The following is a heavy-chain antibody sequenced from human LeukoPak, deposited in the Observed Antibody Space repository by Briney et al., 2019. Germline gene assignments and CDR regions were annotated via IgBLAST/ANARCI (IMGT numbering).Heavy chain of an antibody. CDR2: IYYSGSA. CDR1: GGSITSYY. Sequence: SETLSLTCTVSGGSITSYYWSWIRQPPGKGLEWIGYIYYSGSANYNPSLKSRVTISVDTSKNQFSLKLSSVTAADTAVYYCARVPRDSSGYYSDYWGQGTLVTVSS. D-gene: IGHD3-22*01. CDR3: ARVPRDSSGYYSDY. V-gene: IGHV4-59*12. J-gene: IGHJ4*02.